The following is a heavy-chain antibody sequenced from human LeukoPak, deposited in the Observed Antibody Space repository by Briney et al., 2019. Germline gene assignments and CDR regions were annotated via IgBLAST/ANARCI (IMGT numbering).Heavy chain of an antibody. V-gene: IGHV1-46*01. J-gene: IGHJ4*02. CDR3: ARVGSSYYDILTGSIMGGFFVY. CDR1: GYTFTSYY. Sequence: ASVKVSGKASGYTFTSYYMHWVRQAPGQGLEWMGIINPIGGSTSYAQKFQGRVTMTRDTSTSTVYMELSSLRSEDTAVYYCARVGSSYYDILTGSIMGGFFVYWGQGTLVTASS. CDR2: INPIGGST. D-gene: IGHD3-9*01.